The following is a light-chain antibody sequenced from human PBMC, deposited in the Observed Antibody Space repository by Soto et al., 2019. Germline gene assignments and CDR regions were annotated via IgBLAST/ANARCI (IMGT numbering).Light chain of an antibody. V-gene: IGKV3-15*01. Sequence: DTVLTQSPATLSVSPGESATLSCRASQSVSTNLAWYQQKPGQAPRLLIYGTSTRATGIPARFSGSGSGTEFTLTISSLQSEDFSVYYCQQYNNWPLTFGGGTKVDIK. CDR1: QSVSTN. J-gene: IGKJ4*01. CDR3: QQYNNWPLT. CDR2: GTS.